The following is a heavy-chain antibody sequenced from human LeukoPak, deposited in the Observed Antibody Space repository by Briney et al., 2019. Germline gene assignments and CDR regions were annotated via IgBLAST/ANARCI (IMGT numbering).Heavy chain of an antibody. J-gene: IGHJ5*02. D-gene: IGHD4-17*01. CDR3: ARVRIYGEHQFDP. CDR1: ECVSSSYV. V-gene: IGHV3-48*03. CDR2: ISSSGSKM. Sequence: PGGSLKFSCAASECVSSSYVMTWRRQTPRKGLEWLSYISSSGSKMWYADSVKGRFIISRDNAKNSLCLQMNSLRAEDTALYYCARVRIYGEHQFDPWGHGTLVTVSS.